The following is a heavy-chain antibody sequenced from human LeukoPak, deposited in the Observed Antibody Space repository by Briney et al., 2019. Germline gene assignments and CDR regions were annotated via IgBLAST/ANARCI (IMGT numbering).Heavy chain of an antibody. CDR1: GGSISSSSYY. CDR2: IYYSGST. J-gene: IGHJ3*02. Sequence: SETLSLTCTVSGGSISSSSYYWGWIRQPPGKGLEWIGSIYYSGSTYYNPSLKSRVTISVDTSKNQFSLKLSSVTAADTAVYYCARGGFGPYDAFDIWGQGTMVTVSS. CDR3: ARGGFGPYDAFDI. V-gene: IGHV4-39*07. D-gene: IGHD3-10*01.